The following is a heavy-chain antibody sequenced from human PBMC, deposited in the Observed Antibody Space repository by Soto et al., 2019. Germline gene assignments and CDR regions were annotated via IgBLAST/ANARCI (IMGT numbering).Heavy chain of an antibody. Sequence: QVQLQQWGAGLLKPSETLSLTCAVYGGSFSGYYWCWIRQPPGKGLEWIWEINHSGSTNCNPSHKSRVTISVDTSKNLLSLKLSSVTAADTAVYYCASLAARAVRYYYDGMDVWGQGTTVTVSS. CDR3: ASLAARAVRYYYDGMDV. CDR2: INHSGST. D-gene: IGHD6-6*01. CDR1: GGSFSGYY. J-gene: IGHJ6*02. V-gene: IGHV4-34*01.